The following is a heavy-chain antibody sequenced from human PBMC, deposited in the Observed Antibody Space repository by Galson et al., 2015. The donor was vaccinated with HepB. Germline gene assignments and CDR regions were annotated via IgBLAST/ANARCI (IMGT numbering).Heavy chain of an antibody. CDR2: IIPYLPTP. CDR1: GGNFNSFS. Sequence: SVKVSCKASGGNFNSFSIDWVRQAPGQGLEWMGGIIPYLPTPNYAQKFQGRPRISADRSTGTVSMELKGLTYEDSAVYYCARIYADIGEVTSLGWFDPWGQGTLVTVSS. CDR3: ARIYADIGEVTSLGWFDP. J-gene: IGHJ5*02. V-gene: IGHV1-69*10. D-gene: IGHD2-21*02.